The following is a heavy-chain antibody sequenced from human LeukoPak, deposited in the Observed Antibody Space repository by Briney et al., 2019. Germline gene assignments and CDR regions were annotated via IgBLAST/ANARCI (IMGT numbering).Heavy chain of an antibody. D-gene: IGHD2-2*01. CDR2: IRYDGSNK. CDR1: GFTFSSYG. J-gene: IGHJ4*02. CDR3: AKDVVGYCSSTSCYTNY. V-gene: IGHV3-30*02. Sequence: PGGSLRLSCVASGFTFSSYGMHWVRQAPGKGLEWVAFIRYDGSNKYYADSVKGRFTISRDNSKNTLYLQMNSLRAEDTAVYYCAKDVVGYCSSTSCYTNYWGQGALVTVSS.